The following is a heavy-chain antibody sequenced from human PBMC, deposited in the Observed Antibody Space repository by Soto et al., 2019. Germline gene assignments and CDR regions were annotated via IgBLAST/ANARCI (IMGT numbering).Heavy chain of an antibody. CDR1: GFTFDTYA. D-gene: IGHD2-15*01. Sequence: EVQLLESGGGLVQPGGSLRLSCVPSGFTFDTYAMSWVRQIPGKGLEWFSTISASGRTTYYADSVKGRFTISRDNGKKALELQLKSVTAEDAAVYYWAKRGPGSDYYYGLDVWGQGTTVTVSS. J-gene: IGHJ6*02. V-gene: IGHV3-23*01. CDR2: ISASGRTT. CDR3: AKRGPGSDYYYGLDV.